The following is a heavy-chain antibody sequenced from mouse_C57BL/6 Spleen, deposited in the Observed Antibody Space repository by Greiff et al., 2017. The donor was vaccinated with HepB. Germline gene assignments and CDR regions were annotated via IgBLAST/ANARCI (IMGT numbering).Heavy chain of an antibody. V-gene: IGHV5-4*01. D-gene: IGHD2-5*01. CDR1: GFTFSSYA. Sequence: DVMLVESGGGLVKPGGSLKLSCAASGFTFSSYAMSWVRQTPEKRLEWVATISDGGSYTYYPDNVKGRFTISRDNAKNNLYLQMSHLKSEDTAMYYCARDPSYYSNSYWYFDVWGTGTTVTVSS. CDR2: ISDGGSYT. J-gene: IGHJ1*03. CDR3: ARDPSYYSNSYWYFDV.